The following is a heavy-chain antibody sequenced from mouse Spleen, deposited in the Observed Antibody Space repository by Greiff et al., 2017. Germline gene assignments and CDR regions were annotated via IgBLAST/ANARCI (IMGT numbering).Heavy chain of an antibody. J-gene: IGHJ2*01. D-gene: IGHD4-1*01. CDR3: ARCNWNFDY. CDR1: GYSITSGYY. CDR2: ISYDGSN. Sequence: VQLKESGPGLVKPSQSLYLTCSVTGYSITSGYYWNWIRQSPGNKLEWMGYISYDGSNNYNPTLKNRVSITRDTSKSQFYLKLNSVTTEDTATYYCARCNWNFDYWGQGTTLTVSS. V-gene: IGHV3-6*01.